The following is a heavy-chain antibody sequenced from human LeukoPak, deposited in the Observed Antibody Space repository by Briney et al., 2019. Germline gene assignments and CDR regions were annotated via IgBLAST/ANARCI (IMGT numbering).Heavy chain of an antibody. Sequence: GGSLRLSCAASGFSFSSYTMNWVRQAPGKGLEWVSSISSGGSSIYYADSVKGRFTISRDDAKNSLYLQMNGLRVEDTAVYYCASQGGFDYWGQGTLVTVSS. D-gene: IGHD1-26*01. J-gene: IGHJ4*02. CDR2: ISSGGSSI. V-gene: IGHV3-21*01. CDR1: GFSFSSYT. CDR3: ASQGGFDY.